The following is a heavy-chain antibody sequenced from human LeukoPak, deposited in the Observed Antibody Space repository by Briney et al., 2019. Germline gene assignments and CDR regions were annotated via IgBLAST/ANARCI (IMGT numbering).Heavy chain of an antibody. Sequence: PSETLSLTCTVSGGSISNYYWSWIRQPPGKGLEWIGYISYSGSTNYNPSLKSRVTISVDTSKNQFSLKLSSVTAADTAVYYCARTNTVAGPHYWGQGTLVTVSS. V-gene: IGHV4-59*08. J-gene: IGHJ4*02. CDR2: ISYSGST. CDR1: GGSISNYY. D-gene: IGHD6-19*01. CDR3: ARTNTVAGPHY.